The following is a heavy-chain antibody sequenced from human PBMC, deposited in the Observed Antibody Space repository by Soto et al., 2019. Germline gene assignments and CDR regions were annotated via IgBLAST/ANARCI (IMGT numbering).Heavy chain of an antibody. CDR3: AKDPSIGYCISTSCYSFAY. V-gene: IGHV3-23*01. CDR2: ISGSGGST. Sequence: SLRLSCAASGFTFSSYAMSWVRQAPGKGLEWVSAISGSGGSTYYADSVKGRFTISRDNSKNTLYLQMNSLRAEDTAVYYCAKDPSIGYCISTSCYSFAYWGQGNLVTVSS. D-gene: IGHD2-2*02. CDR1: GFTFSSYA. J-gene: IGHJ4*02.